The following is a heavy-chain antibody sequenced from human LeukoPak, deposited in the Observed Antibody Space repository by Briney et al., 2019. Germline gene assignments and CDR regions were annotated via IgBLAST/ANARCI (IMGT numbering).Heavy chain of an antibody. D-gene: IGHD3-22*01. CDR3: ARESRYYYDSSGYYVHYYGMDV. CDR1: GFTFSSYW. CDR2: INSDGSST. J-gene: IGHJ6*02. V-gene: IGHV3-74*01. Sequence: GGSLRLSCAAPGFTFSSYWMHWVRQAPGKGLVWVSRINSDGSSTSYADSVKGRFTISRDNAKNTLYLQMNSLRAEDTAVYYCARESRYYYDSSGYYVHYYGMDVWGQGTTVTVSS.